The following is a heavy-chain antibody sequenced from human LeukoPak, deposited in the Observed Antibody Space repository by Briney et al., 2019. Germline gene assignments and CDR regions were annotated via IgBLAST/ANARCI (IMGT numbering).Heavy chain of an antibody. J-gene: IGHJ4*02. D-gene: IGHD3-3*01. V-gene: IGHV3-23*01. CDR2: ISGSGGST. CDR3: AKEWRYDFWSGHLLDY. Sequence: SGGSLRLSCAASGFTFSSYAMSWVRQAPGKGLEWVSAISGSGGSTYYADSVKGRFTISRDNSKNTLYLQMNSLRAEDTAVYYCAKEWRYDFWSGHLLDYWGQGTLVTVSS. CDR1: GFTFSSYA.